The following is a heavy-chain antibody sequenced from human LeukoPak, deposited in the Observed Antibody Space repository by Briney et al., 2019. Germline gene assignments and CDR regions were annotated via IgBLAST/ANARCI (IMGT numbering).Heavy chain of an antibody. D-gene: IGHD3-22*01. CDR1: GFTSSDYY. J-gene: IGHJ4*02. Sequence: PGGSLRLSCAASGFTSSDYYMSWIRQAPGKGLEWLSYISSSGSTIYYADSVKGRFTISRDNAKNSLYLQINSLRAEDTAVYYCARETDSSLFDYWGQGTLVTVSS. V-gene: IGHV3-11*04. CDR3: ARETDSSLFDY. CDR2: ISSSGSTI.